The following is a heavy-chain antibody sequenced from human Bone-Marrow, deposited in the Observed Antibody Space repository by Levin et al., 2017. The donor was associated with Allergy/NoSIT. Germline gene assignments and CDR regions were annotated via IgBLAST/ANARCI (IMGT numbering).Heavy chain of an antibody. Sequence: LSLTCAAAGFSLTDYYMAWIRQAPGKGLEYVSYISVDSSYTKYADSVKGRFTISRDNAKKSLFLQMNSLRAEDTAVYYCASLYGSGSYPVSYWGQGTLVTVS. CDR1: GFSLTDYY. CDR3: ASLYGSGSYPVSY. V-gene: IGHV3-11*03. J-gene: IGHJ4*02. D-gene: IGHD3-10*01. CDR2: ISVDSSYT.